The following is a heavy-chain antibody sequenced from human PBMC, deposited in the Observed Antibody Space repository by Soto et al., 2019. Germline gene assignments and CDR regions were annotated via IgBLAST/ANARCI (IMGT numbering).Heavy chain of an antibody. J-gene: IGHJ6*02. D-gene: IGHD2-8*01. CDR3: ASLNLGYCTNGVCHRGYYCGMDV. Sequence: PSETLSLTCTVSGGSVNSGGYYWSWIRQHPGKGLEWIGYIYYSGSTYYNPSLKSRVTISVDTSKNQFSLKLSSVTAADTAVYYCASLNLGYCTNGVCHRGYYCGMDVWGQGTTVTVSS. CDR1: GGSVNSGGYY. CDR2: IYYSGST. V-gene: IGHV4-31*03.